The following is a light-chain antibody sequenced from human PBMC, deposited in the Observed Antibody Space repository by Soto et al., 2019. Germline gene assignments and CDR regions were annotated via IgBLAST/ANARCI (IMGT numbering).Light chain of an antibody. CDR3: QQHHNWPPFT. CDR2: GTS. CDR1: QSVNNK. V-gene: IGKV3D-15*01. Sequence: EIVLTQSPATLSVSPGERATLSCRATQSVNNKLAWYQQKPGQAPRLLIYGTSTRATGIPARFSGSGSGTEFTLTISSLQSEDFAVYYCQQHHNWPPFTFGPGTKVDIK. J-gene: IGKJ3*01.